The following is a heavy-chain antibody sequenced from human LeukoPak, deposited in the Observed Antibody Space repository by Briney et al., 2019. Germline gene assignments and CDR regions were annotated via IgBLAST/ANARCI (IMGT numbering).Heavy chain of an antibody. D-gene: IGHD3-16*01. CDR3: ARETFGEYYFDY. CDR2: INAGNGNT. J-gene: IGHJ4*02. Sequence: ASVKVSCKASGYTFTSYGMHWVRRAPGQRLEWMGWINAGNGNTKYSQKFQGRVTITRDTSASTAYMELSSLRSEDTAVYYCARETFGEYYFDYWGQGTLVTVSS. V-gene: IGHV1-3*01. CDR1: GYTFTSYG.